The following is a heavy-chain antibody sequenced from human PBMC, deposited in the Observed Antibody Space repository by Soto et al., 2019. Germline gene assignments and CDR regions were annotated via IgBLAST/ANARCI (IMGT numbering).Heavy chain of an antibody. V-gene: IGHV4-31*03. Sequence: QVQLQESGPGLVKPSQTLSLTSTVSGGSINIVGFYWSWVRQHPGKGLEWIGYIYHSGSNYYNPSLKSRVTISEDTSKNQFSRKLSSVTAADTAVYYCARRGFIYGGGYFDLWGRGTLVTVSS. D-gene: IGHD5-18*01. CDR1: GGSINIVGFY. CDR2: IYHSGSN. CDR3: ARRGFIYGGGYFDL. J-gene: IGHJ2*01.